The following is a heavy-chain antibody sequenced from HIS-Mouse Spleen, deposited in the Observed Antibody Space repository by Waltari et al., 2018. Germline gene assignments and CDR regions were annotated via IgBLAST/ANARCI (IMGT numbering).Heavy chain of an antibody. CDR3: VGGVTYYYYGMDV. D-gene: IGHD3-16*01. V-gene: IGHV1-2*02. CDR1: GYTFTGYY. Sequence: QVQLVQSGAEVKKPGASVKVSCKASGYTFTGYYLHWVRQAPGQGLEWMGSINPDSGGTNYAQKFQGRVTMTRDTSISTAYMELSRLRSDDTAVYYCVGGVTYYYYGMDVWGQGTTVTVSS. J-gene: IGHJ6*02. CDR2: INPDSGGT.